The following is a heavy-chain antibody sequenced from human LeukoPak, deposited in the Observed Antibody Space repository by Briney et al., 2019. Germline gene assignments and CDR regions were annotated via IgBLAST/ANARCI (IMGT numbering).Heavy chain of an antibody. D-gene: IGHD4-23*01. CDR1: GFTFSSYG. J-gene: IGHJ6*02. V-gene: IGHV3-30*03. CDR2: ISYDGSNK. Sequence: GGSLRLSCAASGFTFSSYGMHWVRQAPGKGLEWVAVISYDGSNKYYADSVKGRFTISRDNSKNTLYLQMNSLRAEDTAVYYCARFYGGSHYYYYGMDVWGQGTTVTVSS. CDR3: ARFYGGSHYYYYGMDV.